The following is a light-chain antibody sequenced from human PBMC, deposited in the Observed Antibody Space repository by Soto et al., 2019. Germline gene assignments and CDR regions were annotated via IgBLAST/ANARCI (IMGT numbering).Light chain of an antibody. CDR2: DTS. CDR1: QSVGSY. V-gene: IGKV3-11*01. Sequence: EIVLTQSPATLSLSPGERATLSCRASQSVGSYLAWYQQKPGQAPRLLIYDTSNRATGIPARFSGSGSGTDFTLTISSLEPEDFEVYYCQQRSNWPRTFGQGTKVDIK. CDR3: QQRSNWPRT. J-gene: IGKJ1*01.